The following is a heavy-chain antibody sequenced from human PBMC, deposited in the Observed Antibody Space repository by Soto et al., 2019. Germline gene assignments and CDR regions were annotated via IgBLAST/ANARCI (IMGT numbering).Heavy chain of an antibody. CDR2: ISWNSGSI. V-gene: IGHV3-9*01. CDR1: GFTFDDYA. J-gene: IGHJ5*02. D-gene: IGHD6-19*01. CDR3: AKDGMVAVAGESNWFDP. Sequence: DVQLVESGGGLVQPGRSLRLSCAASGFTFDDYAMHWVRQAPGKGLEWVSGISWNSGSIGYADSVKGRFTISRDNAKNSLYLQMNSLRAEDTALYYCAKDGMVAVAGESNWFDPWGQGTLVTVSS.